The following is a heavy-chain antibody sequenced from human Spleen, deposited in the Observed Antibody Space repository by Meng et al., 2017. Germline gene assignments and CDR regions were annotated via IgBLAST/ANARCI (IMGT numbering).Heavy chain of an antibody. Sequence: GGSLRLSCVASGVSFTDAWMSWVRQAPGKGLEWVGRIETKSEGGTADYAAPVKGRFSISRDDSKNTLYLQMNTLISEDTGVYFCATGAAAADHWGQGTLVTGSS. V-gene: IGHV3-15*04. CDR3: ATGAAAADH. CDR2: IETKSEGGTA. CDR1: GVSFTDAW. J-gene: IGHJ4*02. D-gene: IGHD6-13*01.